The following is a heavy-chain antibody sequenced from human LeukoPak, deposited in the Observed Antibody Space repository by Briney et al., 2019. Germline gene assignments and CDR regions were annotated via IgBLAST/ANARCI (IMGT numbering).Heavy chain of an antibody. CDR1: GYTFTSYA. V-gene: IGHV7-4-1*02. CDR3: ARELIMTTVTPFDY. CDR2: INTNTGNP. D-gene: IGHD4-17*01. J-gene: IGHJ4*02. Sequence: ASVKVSCKASGYTFTSYAMNWVRQAPGQGLGWMGWINTNTGNPTYAQGFTGRFVFSLDTSVSTAYLQISSLKAEDTAVYYCARELIMTTVTPFDYWGQGTLVTVSS.